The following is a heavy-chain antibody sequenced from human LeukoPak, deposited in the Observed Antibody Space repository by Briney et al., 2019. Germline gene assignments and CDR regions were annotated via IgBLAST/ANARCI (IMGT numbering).Heavy chain of an antibody. CDR1: GFNFNFYG. CDR2: ISYDGSNK. Sequence: GGSLRLSCAASGFNFNFYGMHWVRQAPGKGLEWVAVISYDGSNKYYADSVKGRFTISRDNSKNTLYLQMNSLRAEDTAVYYCAREWELGAFDIWGQGTMVTVSS. J-gene: IGHJ3*02. CDR3: AREWELGAFDI. V-gene: IGHV3-30*03. D-gene: IGHD1-26*01.